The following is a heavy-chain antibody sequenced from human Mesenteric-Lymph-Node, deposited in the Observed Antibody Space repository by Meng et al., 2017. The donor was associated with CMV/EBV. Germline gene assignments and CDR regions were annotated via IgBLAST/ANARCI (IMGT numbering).Heavy chain of an antibody. J-gene: IGHJ6*02. D-gene: IGHD3-3*01. Sequence: SETLSLTCTVSGGSISSSSYYWGWIRQPPGTGLEWIGSIYYSGSTYYNPSLKSRVTISVDTSKNQFSLKLSSVTAADTAVYYCARARGRYDFWSGYYDYYYYGMDVWGQGTTVTVSS. CDR3: ARARGRYDFWSGYYDYYYYGMDV. V-gene: IGHV4-39*07. CDR2: IYYSGST. CDR1: GGSISSSSYY.